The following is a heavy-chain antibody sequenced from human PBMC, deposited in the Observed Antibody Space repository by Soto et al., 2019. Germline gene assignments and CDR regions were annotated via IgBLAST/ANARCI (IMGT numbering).Heavy chain of an antibody. Sequence: PXATLWLTFAVYGASFRGYYWSWIGQPPGKGLEWIGEINHSGSTNYNPSLNSRVTISVDTSKNQFSLKLSSVTASDTAIYYCARHQGGTDWLAPWGQGTLVTVSS. D-gene: IGHD3-16*01. CDR2: INHSGST. CDR3: ARHQGGTDWLAP. CDR1: GASFRGYY. J-gene: IGHJ5*02. V-gene: IGHV4-34*01.